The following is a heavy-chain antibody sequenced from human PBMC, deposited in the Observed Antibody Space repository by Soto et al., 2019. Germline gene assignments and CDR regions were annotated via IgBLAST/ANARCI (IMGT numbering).Heavy chain of an antibody. CDR1: GFTFSSYG. Sequence: QVQLVESGGGVVQPGRSLRLSCAASGFTFSSYGMHWVRQAPGKGLEWVAVISYDGSNKYYADSVKGRFTISRDNSKNTLNLQMDGLRAEDTAVYYCAKGPAIVLVPAAMNYYYGMDVWGQGTTVTVSS. J-gene: IGHJ6*02. V-gene: IGHV3-30*18. D-gene: IGHD2-2*01. CDR2: ISYDGSNK. CDR3: AKGPAIVLVPAAMNYYYGMDV.